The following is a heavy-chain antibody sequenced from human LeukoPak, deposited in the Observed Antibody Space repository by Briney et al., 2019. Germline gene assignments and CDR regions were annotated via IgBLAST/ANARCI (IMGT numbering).Heavy chain of an antibody. J-gene: IGHJ4*02. Sequence: GGSLRLSCAASGFTFSSYGMHWVRQAPGKGLEWVAVIWYDGSNKYYADSVKGRFTISRDNSKNTLYLQMNSLRAEDTAVYYCARGTRYCSSTSCHQRNLDYWGQGTLVTVSS. D-gene: IGHD2-2*01. V-gene: IGHV3-33*01. CDR2: IWYDGSNK. CDR1: GFTFSSYG. CDR3: ARGTRYCSSTSCHQRNLDY.